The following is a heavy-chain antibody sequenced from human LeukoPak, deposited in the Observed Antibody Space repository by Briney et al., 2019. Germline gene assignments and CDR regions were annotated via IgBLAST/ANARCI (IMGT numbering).Heavy chain of an antibody. CDR3: ARDTVLLWFGEGFYYMDV. V-gene: IGHV1-18*04. J-gene: IGHJ6*03. CDR2: ISAYNGNT. D-gene: IGHD3-10*01. Sequence: ASVKVSCKASGYTFTGYYMHWVRQAPGQGLEWMGWISAYNGNTNYAQKLQGRVTMTTDTSTSTAYMELRSLRSDDTAVYYCARDTVLLWFGEGFYYMDVWGKGTTVTISS. CDR1: GYTFTGYY.